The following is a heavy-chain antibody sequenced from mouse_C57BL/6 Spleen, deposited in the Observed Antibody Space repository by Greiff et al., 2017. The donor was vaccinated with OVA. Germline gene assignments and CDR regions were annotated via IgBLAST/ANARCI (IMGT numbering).Heavy chain of an antibody. CDR3: ARALDYGSSSFAY. J-gene: IGHJ3*01. Sequence: VQLQQPGAELVKPGASVKMSCKASGYTFTSYWITWVKQRPGQGLEWIGDIYPGSGSTNYNEKFKSKATLTVDTSSSTAYMQLSSLTSEDSAVYYCARALDYGSSSFAYWGQGTLVTVSA. V-gene: IGHV1-55*01. D-gene: IGHD1-1*01. CDR1: GYTFTSYW. CDR2: IYPGSGST.